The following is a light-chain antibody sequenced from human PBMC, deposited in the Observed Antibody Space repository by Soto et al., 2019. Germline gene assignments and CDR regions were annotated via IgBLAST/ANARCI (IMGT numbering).Light chain of an antibody. V-gene: IGKV3-20*01. CDR1: RSVSSSY. CDR2: GAS. J-gene: IGKJ1*01. Sequence: EIVLTQSPGTLSLSPGERATLSCRASRSVSSSYLAWYQQKPGQAPRLLIYGASSRATGIPDKFSGSGSGTDFALTSSRLEPDDFAVYYCQQYGSSRTFGQGTKVEIK. CDR3: QQYGSSRT.